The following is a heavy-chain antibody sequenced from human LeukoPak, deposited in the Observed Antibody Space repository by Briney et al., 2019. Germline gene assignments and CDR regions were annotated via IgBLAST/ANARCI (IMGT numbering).Heavy chain of an antibody. Sequence: GGSLRLSCAASGFTFSSYSMNWVRQAPGKGLEWVSSISSSSSYIYYADSVKGRFTISRDNDKNSLYLQMNSLRAEDTAVYYGAKFIAAPFYFDYWGQGTLVTVSS. J-gene: IGHJ4*02. CDR3: AKFIAAPFYFDY. CDR2: ISSSSSYI. D-gene: IGHD6-13*01. CDR1: GFTFSSYS. V-gene: IGHV3-21*01.